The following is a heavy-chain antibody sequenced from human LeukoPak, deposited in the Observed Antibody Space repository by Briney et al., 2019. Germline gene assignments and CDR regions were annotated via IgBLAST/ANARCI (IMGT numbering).Heavy chain of an antibody. Sequence: ASVKVSCKASGYTFTSYDINWVRQATGQGLEWMGWMNPNSGNTGYAQKFQGRVTITRNTSISTAYMELSSLRSEDTAVYYCARTNYYDFWSGYFGDYYYYMDVWGKGTTVTVSS. J-gene: IGHJ6*03. CDR3: ARTNYYDFWSGYFGDYYYYMDV. CDR1: GYTFTSYD. D-gene: IGHD3-3*01. V-gene: IGHV1-8*03. CDR2: MNPNSGNT.